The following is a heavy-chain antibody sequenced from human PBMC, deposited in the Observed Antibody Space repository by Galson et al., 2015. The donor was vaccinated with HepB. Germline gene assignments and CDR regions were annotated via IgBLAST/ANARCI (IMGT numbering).Heavy chain of an antibody. Sequence: SVKVSCKASGYRFNSYGISWVRQAPGQGLEWMGWISGYNDKTDFAQKFQGRVTMTTDTSTSTAFMELRSLKSDDMAVYYCARDSTSSDFGRYYYYGMDVWGQGTTVTVSS. CDR1: GYRFNSYG. D-gene: IGHD6-6*01. J-gene: IGHJ6*02. V-gene: IGHV1-18*03. CDR2: ISGYNDKT. CDR3: ARDSTSSDFGRYYYYGMDV.